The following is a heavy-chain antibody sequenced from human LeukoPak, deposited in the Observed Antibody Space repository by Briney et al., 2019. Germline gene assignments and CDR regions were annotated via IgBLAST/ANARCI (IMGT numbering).Heavy chain of an antibody. J-gene: IGHJ6*04. D-gene: IGHD2-2*01. CDR3: AKARGLYCSSISCYDCDV. V-gene: IGHV1-2*02. CDR1: GYTFTAYY. CDR2: INPNSGGT. Sequence: ASVKVSCKASGYTFTAYYIHWVRQAPGQGLEWMGWINPNSGGTSYAQSFQGRVTLTRDTSNSTAYMELSRLRSDDTAVYYCAKARGLYCSSISCYDCDVWGKGTTVTVSS.